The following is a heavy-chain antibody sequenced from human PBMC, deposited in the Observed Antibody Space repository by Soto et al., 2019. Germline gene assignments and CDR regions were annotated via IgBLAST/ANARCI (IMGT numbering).Heavy chain of an antibody. J-gene: IGHJ6*03. D-gene: IGHD6-6*01. CDR2: MNPNSGNT. CDR1: GYTFTSYD. CDR3: ARVGSSSPHYYYYFMAV. V-gene: IGHV1-8*01. Sequence: GASVKVSCKASGYTFTSYDINWVRQATGQGLEWMGWMNPNSGNTGYAQKFQGRVTMTRNTSISTAYMELSSLRSEDTAVYYCARVGSSSPHYYYYFMAVWGKGTSVTVSS.